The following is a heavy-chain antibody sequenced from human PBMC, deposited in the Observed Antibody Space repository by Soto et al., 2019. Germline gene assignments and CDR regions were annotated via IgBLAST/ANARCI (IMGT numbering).Heavy chain of an antibody. D-gene: IGHD3-22*01. CDR3: VRDRASDSRPDY. Sequence: GGSLRLSCEASGFPFWTYSMSWVRQAPRKGLEWVSGVSGSGTATYYTDSVKGRFTVSRGNAKNSLFLQMDSLRAEDTATYYCVRDRASDSRPDYWGQGTLVTVSS. CDR1: GFPFWTYS. CDR2: VSGSGTAT. J-gene: IGHJ4*02. V-gene: IGHV3-23*01.